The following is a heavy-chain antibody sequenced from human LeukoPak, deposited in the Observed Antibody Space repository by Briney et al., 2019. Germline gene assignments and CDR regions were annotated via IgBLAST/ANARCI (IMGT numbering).Heavy chain of an antibody. CDR2: IRYDGSNK. CDR1: GFTFSSYA. J-gene: IGHJ4*02. D-gene: IGHD6-19*01. V-gene: IGHV3-30*02. Sequence: GGSLRLSCAASGFTFSSYAMHWVRQAPGKGLEWVAFIRYDGSNKYYADSVKGRFTISRDNSKNTLYLQMNSLRAEDTAVYYCAKDLLSDIAVGDYWGQGTLVTVSS. CDR3: AKDLLSDIAVGDY.